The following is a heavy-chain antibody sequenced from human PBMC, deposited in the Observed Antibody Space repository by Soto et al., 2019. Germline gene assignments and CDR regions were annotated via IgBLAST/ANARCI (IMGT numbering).Heavy chain of an antibody. D-gene: IGHD6-13*01. CDR2: IIPIFGTA. CDR1: GGTFSIYA. V-gene: IGHV1-69*06. CDR3: ARARLAAAGDYFDY. Sequence: SVKVSCKASGGTFSIYAISCVLQAPGQGLEWMGGIIPIFGTANYAQKFQGRVTITADKSTSTAYMELSSLRSEDTAVYYCARARLAAAGDYFDYWGQGTLVTVSS. J-gene: IGHJ4*02.